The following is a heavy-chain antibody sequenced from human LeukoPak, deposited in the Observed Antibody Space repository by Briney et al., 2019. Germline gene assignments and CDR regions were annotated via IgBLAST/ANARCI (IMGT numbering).Heavy chain of an antibody. CDR3: AREGYSYGANIDY. J-gene: IGHJ4*02. D-gene: IGHD5-18*01. V-gene: IGHV3-30-3*01. Sequence: GGSLRLSCAASGFTFSSYAMHWVRQAPGKGLEWVAVISYDGSNKYYADSVKGRFTISRDNSKNTLYLQMNSLRAEDTAVYYCAREGYSYGANIDYWGQGTLVTVSS. CDR1: GFTFSSYA. CDR2: ISYDGSNK.